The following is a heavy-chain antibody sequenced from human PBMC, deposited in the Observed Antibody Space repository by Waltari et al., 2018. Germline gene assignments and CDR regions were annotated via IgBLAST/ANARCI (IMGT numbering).Heavy chain of an antibody. CDR2: IYYSGST. Sequence: QLQLQESGPGLVKPSETLSLTCTVSGGSISSSSYYWGWIRQPPGKGLEWIGSIYYSGSTYYNPSLKSRVTISVDTSKNQFSLKLSSVTAADTAVYYCARSSTREQWLVLGYWGQGTLVTVSS. V-gene: IGHV4-39*01. CDR1: GGSISSSSYY. J-gene: IGHJ4*02. D-gene: IGHD6-19*01. CDR3: ARSSTREQWLVLGY.